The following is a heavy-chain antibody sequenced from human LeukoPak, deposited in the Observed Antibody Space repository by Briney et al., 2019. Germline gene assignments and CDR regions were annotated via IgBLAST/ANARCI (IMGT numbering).Heavy chain of an antibody. Sequence: PGGSLRLSCAASGFTFSSYGMHWVRQAPGKGLEWVAFIRYDGSNKYYADSVKGRFTISRDNSKNTLYLQMNSLRAEDTAVYYCAKDVRFGKFFFDYWGQGTLVTVSS. V-gene: IGHV3-30*02. D-gene: IGHD3-10*01. CDR1: GFTFSSYG. CDR2: IRYDGSNK. J-gene: IGHJ4*02. CDR3: AKDVRFGKFFFDY.